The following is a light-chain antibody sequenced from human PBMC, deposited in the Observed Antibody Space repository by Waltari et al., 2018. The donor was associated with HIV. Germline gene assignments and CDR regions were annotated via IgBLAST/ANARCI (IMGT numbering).Light chain of an antibody. CDR2: KND. CDR3: ATWDDNLNGLL. J-gene: IGLJ2*01. V-gene: IGLV1-44*01. Sequence: QSVLTQPSSASGTPGQTVTIFCSGSSSNVGANIVNWYQQLPGTAPKLHIYKNDQRPSGVPDRFSGSKSGTSASLAVSGLQPEDEADYYCATWDDNLNGLLFGGRTKLTVL. CDR1: SSNVGANI.